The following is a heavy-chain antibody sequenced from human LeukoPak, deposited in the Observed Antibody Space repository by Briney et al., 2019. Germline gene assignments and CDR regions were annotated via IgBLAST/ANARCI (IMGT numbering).Heavy chain of an antibody. D-gene: IGHD2/OR15-2a*01. V-gene: IGHV1-2*02. CDR1: GYTFTGYY. CDR3: ARDSMGTDY. J-gene: IGHJ4*02. Sequence: ASVKVSCKASGYTFTGYYMHWVRQAPGQGLEWVGWINPKNGGSNYAQKFQGRVTMTRDTSISTAYMELSRLRSDDTAVYYCARDSMGTDYWGQGTLVTVSS. CDR2: INPKNGGS.